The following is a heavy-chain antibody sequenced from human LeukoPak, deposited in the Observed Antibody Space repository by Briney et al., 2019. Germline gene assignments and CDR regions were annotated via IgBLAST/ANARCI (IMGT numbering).Heavy chain of an antibody. CDR3: ARAYTFGGVIVAFDY. CDR1: GFTFSSYE. D-gene: IGHD3-16*02. Sequence: PGGSLRLSRAASGFTFSSYEMNWVRQAPGKGLEWVSYISTSGTTIYYADSVKGRFTISRDNAKNSLYLQMNSLRAEDTAVYYCARAYTFGGVIVAFDYWGQGTLVTVSS. CDR2: ISTSGTTI. V-gene: IGHV3-48*03. J-gene: IGHJ4*02.